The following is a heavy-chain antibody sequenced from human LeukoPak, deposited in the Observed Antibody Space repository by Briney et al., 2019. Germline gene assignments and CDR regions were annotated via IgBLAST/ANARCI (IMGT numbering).Heavy chain of an antibody. Sequence: GGSLRLSCAASGFTFSSYGMHWVRQAPGKGLEWVAFIRYDGSNKYYADSVKGRFTISRDNSKNTLYLQMNSLRAEDTAVYYCAKGDYCGSGSREFDYWGQGTLVTVSS. CDR1: GFTFSSYG. V-gene: IGHV3-30*02. CDR3: AKGDYCGSGSREFDY. J-gene: IGHJ4*02. D-gene: IGHD3-10*01. CDR2: IRYDGSNK.